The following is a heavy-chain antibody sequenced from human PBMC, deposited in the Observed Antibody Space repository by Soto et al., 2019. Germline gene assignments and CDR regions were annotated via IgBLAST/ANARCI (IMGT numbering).Heavy chain of an antibody. Sequence: SETLSLTCAVSGGSISSSSYYWGWIRQPPGKGLEWIGSIYYSGSTYYNPSLKSRVTISVDTSKNQFSLKLSSVTAADTAVYYCARHYSGYEVYYYYGMDVWGQGNTVTVSS. J-gene: IGHJ6*02. D-gene: IGHD5-12*01. CDR2: IYYSGST. CDR3: ARHYSGYEVYYYYGMDV. CDR1: GGSISSSSYY. V-gene: IGHV4-39*01.